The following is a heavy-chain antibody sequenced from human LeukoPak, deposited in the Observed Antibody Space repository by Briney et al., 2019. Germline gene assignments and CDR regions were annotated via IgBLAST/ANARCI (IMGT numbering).Heavy chain of an antibody. J-gene: IGHJ4*02. CDR1: GYTFTAYY. CDR2: INPNSGGT. V-gene: IGHV1-2*02. Sequence: GASVTLSYTASGYTFTAYYMHWVRQAPGQGLEWIGWINPNSGGTNYAQKFQGRVTMTRDTSISTAYMELSRLRSDDTAVYYCTRDLVVRGVMRDYWGQGTLVTVSS. CDR3: TRDLVVRGVMRDY. D-gene: IGHD3-10*01.